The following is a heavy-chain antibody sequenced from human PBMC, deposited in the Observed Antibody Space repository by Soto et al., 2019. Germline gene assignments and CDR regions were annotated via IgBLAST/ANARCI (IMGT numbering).Heavy chain of an antibody. V-gene: IGHV3-30*18. Sequence: HPGGSLRLSCAASGFTFSSYGMHWVRQAPGKGLEWVAVISYDGSNKYYADSVKGRFTISRDNSKNTLYLQMNSLRAEDTAVYCCAKDKVEMATIIPDYWGQGTLVTVSS. CDR2: ISYDGSNK. CDR3: AKDKVEMATIIPDY. CDR1: GFTFSSYG. D-gene: IGHD5-12*01. J-gene: IGHJ4*02.